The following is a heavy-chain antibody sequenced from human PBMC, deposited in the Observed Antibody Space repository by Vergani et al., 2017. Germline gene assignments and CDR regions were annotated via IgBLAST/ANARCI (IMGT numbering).Heavy chain of an antibody. CDR3: ARADDDAFDI. Sequence: QVQLQESGPGLVKPSETLSLTCTVSGGSISSYYWSWIRQPPGKGLEWIGYIYYSGSTYYNPSLKSRVTISVDTSKNQFSLKLSSVTAADTAVYYCARADDDAFDIWGQGTMVTVSS. J-gene: IGHJ3*02. CDR1: GGSISSYY. V-gene: IGHV4-59*12. CDR2: IYYSGST.